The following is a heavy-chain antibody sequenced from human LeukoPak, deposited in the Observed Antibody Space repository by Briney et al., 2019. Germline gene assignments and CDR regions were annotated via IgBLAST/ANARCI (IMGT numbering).Heavy chain of an antibody. CDR3: AKDARRTSGWYYFDY. Sequence: GGSLRLSCAASGFTFSPYAMAWVRQAPGKGLEWVAAISDSGGTTYYADSVRGRFTISRDNSKSTLYLQMNSLRAEDTAVYYCAKDARRTSGWYYFDYWGQGTLVTVPS. CDR1: GFTFSPYA. V-gene: IGHV3-23*01. J-gene: IGHJ4*02. CDR2: ISDSGGTT. D-gene: IGHD6-19*01.